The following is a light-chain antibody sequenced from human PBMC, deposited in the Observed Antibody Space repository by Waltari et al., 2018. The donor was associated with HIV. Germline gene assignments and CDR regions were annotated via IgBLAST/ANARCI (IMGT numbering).Light chain of an antibody. J-gene: IGLJ1*01. Sequence: QSVLTQPPSASGTPGPRVTISCSGSSSTIGNHYVFWYQQLPGTAPKLLFYRNDQRPSGVPDRFSGSKSGTSASLAISGLRSEDEADYYCATWDDTLSGYVFGTGTKVTVL. V-gene: IGLV1-47*01. CDR2: RND. CDR1: SSTIGNHY. CDR3: ATWDDTLSGYV.